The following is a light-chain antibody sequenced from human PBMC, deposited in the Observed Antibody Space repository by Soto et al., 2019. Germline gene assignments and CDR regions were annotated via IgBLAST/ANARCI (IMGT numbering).Light chain of an antibody. V-gene: IGLV1-47*01. Sequence: QSTLTQPPSASATPGQRVTISCSGSSSNIGNNNVYWYQQHPETAPKLLIYRNGQRPSGVPDRFSGSKSGTSASLAISGLRSEDEADYYCAGWDDSLSGYVFGPGTKVTVL. CDR3: AGWDDSLSGYV. J-gene: IGLJ1*01. CDR1: SSNIGNNN. CDR2: RNG.